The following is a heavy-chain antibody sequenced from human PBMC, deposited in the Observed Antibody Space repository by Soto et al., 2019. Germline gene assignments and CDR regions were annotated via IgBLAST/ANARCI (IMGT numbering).Heavy chain of an antibody. CDR1: GFTFSDYA. D-gene: IGHD3-10*01. V-gene: IGHV3-23*01. Sequence: XESLSLSCTASGFTFSDYAMAWVRQAPGKGLEWVSTISGGSSVTYYGDSVKGRFTISRDNAKKTLFLQLNRLSAEDTATYYCAKVLSKNYYYPFDFWGQGTQVTVPS. CDR2: ISGGSSVT. J-gene: IGHJ4*02. CDR3: AKVLSKNYYYPFDF.